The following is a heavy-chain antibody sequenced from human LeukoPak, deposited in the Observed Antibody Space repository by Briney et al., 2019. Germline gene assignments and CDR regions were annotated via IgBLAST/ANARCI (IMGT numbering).Heavy chain of an antibody. CDR3: VRGMGVSMLYYFDY. Sequence: GGSLRLSRAASGLSVSSNYMSWVRQAPRKGLEWVSVLYSDGTTYYADSVKGRFTISRDNSKNTLYLQMNSLRAEDTAVYYCVRGMGVSMLYYFDYWGQGTLVTVSS. CDR2: LYSDGTT. CDR1: GLSVSSNY. D-gene: IGHD3-10*01. V-gene: IGHV3-66*02. J-gene: IGHJ4*02.